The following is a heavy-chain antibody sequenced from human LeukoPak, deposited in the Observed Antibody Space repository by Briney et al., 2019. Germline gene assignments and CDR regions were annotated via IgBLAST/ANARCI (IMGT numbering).Heavy chain of an antibody. Sequence: GESLMTSCKGSGYSFTSYWISWLRQMPGKGLEWMGRIDPSDSYTNYSPSFQSHVTISADKSISTSYLQWSSLKASDTAMYYCARHRRYGGKDYWGQGTLVTVSS. CDR1: GYSFTSYW. CDR2: IDPSDSYT. V-gene: IGHV5-10-1*01. CDR3: ARHRRYGGKDY. D-gene: IGHD4-23*01. J-gene: IGHJ4*02.